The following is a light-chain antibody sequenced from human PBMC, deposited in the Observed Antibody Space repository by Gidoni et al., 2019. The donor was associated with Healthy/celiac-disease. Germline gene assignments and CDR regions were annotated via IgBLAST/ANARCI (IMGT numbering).Light chain of an antibody. CDR2: GKN. CDR1: SLRSYD. V-gene: IGLV3-19*01. Sequence: SSELTQDPAVSVALGQTVRITCQGDSLRSYDASWYQQKPGQAPVLVIYGKNNRPSGIPDRFSGSSSGNTASLTITGAQAEDEADYYCNSRDSGGSVVFGGGTKLTVL. CDR3: NSRDSGGSVV. J-gene: IGLJ2*01.